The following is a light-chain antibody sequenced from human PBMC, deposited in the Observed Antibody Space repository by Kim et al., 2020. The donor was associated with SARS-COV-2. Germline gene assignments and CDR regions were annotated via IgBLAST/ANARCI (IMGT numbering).Light chain of an antibody. CDR1: QGISSY. CDR2: AAS. J-gene: IGKJ1*01. V-gene: IGKV1-8*01. Sequence: AIRITQSPSSLSASTGDRVTITCRASQGISSYLAWYQQKPGKAPKLLIYAASTLQSGVPSRFSGSGSGTDFTLTISCLQSEDFATYYWQQYYSYPPTFGQGSKVDIK. CDR3: QQYYSYPPT.